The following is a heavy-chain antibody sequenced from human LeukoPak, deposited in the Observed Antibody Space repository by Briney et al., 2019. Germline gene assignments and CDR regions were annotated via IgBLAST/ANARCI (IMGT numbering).Heavy chain of an antibody. J-gene: IGHJ3*02. CDR1: GFTFSSYA. D-gene: IGHD2-2*01. Sequence: PGGSLRLSCAASGFTFSSYAMHWVRQAPGEGLEYVSAISSNGGSTYYANSVKGRFTISRDNSKNTPYLQMGSLRAEDMAVYYCARVIGPAVSFDAFDIWGQGTMVTVSS. CDR3: ARVIGPAVSFDAFDI. V-gene: IGHV3-64*01. CDR2: ISSNGGST.